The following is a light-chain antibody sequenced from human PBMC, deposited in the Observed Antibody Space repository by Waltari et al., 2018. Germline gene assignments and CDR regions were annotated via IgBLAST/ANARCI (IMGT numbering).Light chain of an antibody. V-gene: IGKV3-20*01. CDR1: QSVSRA. Sequence: EIVLTQSPRPLSLPPGEIVTLSCRVSQSVSRALAWYQQKPGQAPRLLIYGASNRATGIPDRFSGSGSGTDFSLTISRLEPEDFAVYYCQHYVRLPVTFGQGTKVEIK. CDR2: GAS. J-gene: IGKJ1*01. CDR3: QHYVRLPVT.